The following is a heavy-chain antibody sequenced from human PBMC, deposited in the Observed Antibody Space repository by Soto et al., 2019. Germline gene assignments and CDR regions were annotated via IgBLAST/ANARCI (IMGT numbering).Heavy chain of an antibody. CDR3: AREGIAVAGIGFDP. Sequence: GGSLRLSCSASGFTFSIYAMSWVRQAPGKGLEWVSAISGSGGSTYYADSVKGRFTISRDNSKNTLYLQMNSLRAEDTAVYYCAREGIAVAGIGFDPGGQGTLVTSPQ. CDR2: ISGSGGST. D-gene: IGHD6-19*01. V-gene: IGHV3-23*01. CDR1: GFTFSIYA. J-gene: IGHJ5*02.